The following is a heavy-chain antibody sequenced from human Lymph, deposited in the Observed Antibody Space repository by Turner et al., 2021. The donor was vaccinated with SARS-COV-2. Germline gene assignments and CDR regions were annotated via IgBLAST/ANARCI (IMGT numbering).Heavy chain of an antibody. V-gene: IGHV3-30-3*01. Sequence: QVQLVDPGGGVVQPGRSLRFSCAASGFTFNNYPMHWVRQAPGKGLGWVAVISYDGSNKYYADAVKGRFTISRDNSKNTLYLQMNSLRAEDTAVYYCARDSSGSGTLDYWGQGTLVTVSS. CDR1: GFTFNNYP. D-gene: IGHD3-10*01. CDR3: ARDSSGSGTLDY. J-gene: IGHJ4*02. CDR2: ISYDGSNK.